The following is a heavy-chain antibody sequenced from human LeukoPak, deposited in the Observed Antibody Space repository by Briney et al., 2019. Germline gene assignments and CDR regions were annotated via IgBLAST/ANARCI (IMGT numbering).Heavy chain of an antibody. CDR2: IYHSGST. D-gene: IGHD3-22*01. J-gene: IGHJ4*02. Sequence: SETLSLTCAVSGGSISSSNWWSWVRQPPGKGLEWIGEIYHSGSTNYNPSLKSRVTISVDKSKNQFSLKLSSVTAADTAVYYCAIDYYDSSGYPPYFDYWGQGTLVTVSS. CDR3: AIDYYDSSGYPPYFDY. V-gene: IGHV4-4*02. CDR1: GGSISSSNW.